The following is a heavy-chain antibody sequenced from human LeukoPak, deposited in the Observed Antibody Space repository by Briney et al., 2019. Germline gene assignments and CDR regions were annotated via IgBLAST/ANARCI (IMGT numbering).Heavy chain of an antibody. D-gene: IGHD3-10*01. J-gene: IGHJ4*02. Sequence: PGGSLRLSCAASGFTFSSYGMHWVRQAPGKGLEWVAFIRYDGSNKYYADSVKGRFTIYRDNSKNTLYLQMNSLRAEDTAVYYCAKDFRPYGSGSYYSYWGQGTLVTVSS. CDR1: GFTFSSYG. V-gene: IGHV3-30*02. CDR3: AKDFRPYGSGSYYSY. CDR2: IRYDGSNK.